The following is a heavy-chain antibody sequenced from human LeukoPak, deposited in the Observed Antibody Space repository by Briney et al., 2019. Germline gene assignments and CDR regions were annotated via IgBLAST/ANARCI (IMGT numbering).Heavy chain of an antibody. CDR1: VYIFTSYG. V-gene: IGHV1-18*01. J-gene: IGHJ4*02. D-gene: IGHD6-6*01. Sequence: GASVKVSCKASVYIFTSYGIRWVRQAPGQGLEWMGWISGDSGKTKYAQKSQGRVTLTTDTSTNTAYMELRSLRSDDTAVYYCARFEPGQLVTYDYWGQGTLVTVSS. CDR2: ISGDSGKT. CDR3: ARFEPGQLVTYDY.